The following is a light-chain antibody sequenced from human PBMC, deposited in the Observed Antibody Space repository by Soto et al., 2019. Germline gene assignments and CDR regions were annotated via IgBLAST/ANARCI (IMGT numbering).Light chain of an antibody. J-gene: IGLJ2*01. CDR3: SSYAASSHLL. CDR2: EVS. Sequence: QSALTQPPSASGSPGQSVTISCTGTSSDVGGYNYVSWYQQHPGKAPKLMIYEVSKRPSGVPDRFSGSKSGNTASLTVSGLQTEDEAYYYCSSYAASSHLLFGGGTKLTVL. V-gene: IGLV2-8*01. CDR1: SSDVGGYNY.